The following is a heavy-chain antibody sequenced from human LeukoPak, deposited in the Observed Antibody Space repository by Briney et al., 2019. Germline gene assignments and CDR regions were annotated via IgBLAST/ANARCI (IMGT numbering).Heavy chain of an antibody. CDR3: ARFHYYDSSHDDAFDI. CDR1: GFTFSTYL. D-gene: IGHD3-22*01. Sequence: GGSLRLSCAVSGFTFSTYLMSWVRQAPGKGLEWVANIKQDGSEKYYVDSVKGRFTISRDNAKNSLYLQMNSLRAEDTAVYYCARFHYYDSSHDDAFDIWGQGTMVTVSS. V-gene: IGHV3-7*03. J-gene: IGHJ3*02. CDR2: IKQDGSEK.